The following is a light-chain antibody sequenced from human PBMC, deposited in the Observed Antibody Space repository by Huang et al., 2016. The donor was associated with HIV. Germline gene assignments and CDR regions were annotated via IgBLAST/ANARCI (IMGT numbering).Light chain of an antibody. CDR2: RAS. J-gene: IGKJ2*01. CDR1: QSITSY. Sequence: DIQMTQSPSSLSASVGDRVNITCRASQSITSYLNWYQQKPGKAPKLLIYRASTLHSGVPARFSGSGSGADFTLTISTLQPEDFATYYCQQSYSTLPMYTFGQGTKLEIK. CDR3: QQSYSTLPMYT. V-gene: IGKV1-39*01.